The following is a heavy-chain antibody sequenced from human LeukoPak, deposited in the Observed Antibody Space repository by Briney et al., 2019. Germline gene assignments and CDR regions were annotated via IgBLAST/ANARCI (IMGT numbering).Heavy chain of an antibody. Sequence: PGGSLRLSCAASGFTLSRYSMNWVRQAPGKGLEWVSVIYSGGSTYYADSVKGRFTISRDDSKNTVYLQMNSLRAEDTAVYYCAREVFGDFGIDYWGQGTLVTVSS. V-gene: IGHV3-66*01. J-gene: IGHJ4*02. CDR1: GFTLSRYS. CDR3: AREVFGDFGIDY. CDR2: IYSGGST. D-gene: IGHD4-17*01.